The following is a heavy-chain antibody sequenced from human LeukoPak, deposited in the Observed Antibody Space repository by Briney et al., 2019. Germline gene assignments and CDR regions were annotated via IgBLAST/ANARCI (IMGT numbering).Heavy chain of an antibody. CDR2: INHSGST. J-gene: IGHJ4*02. CDR3: ASGGSYDY. Sequence: LEWIGEINHSGSTNYNPSLKSRVTISVDTSKNQFSLKLSSVTAADTAVYYCASGGSYDYWGQGTLVTVSS. V-gene: IGHV4-34*01. D-gene: IGHD1-26*01.